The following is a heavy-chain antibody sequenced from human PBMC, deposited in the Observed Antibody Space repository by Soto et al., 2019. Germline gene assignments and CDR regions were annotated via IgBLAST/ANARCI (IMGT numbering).Heavy chain of an antibody. D-gene: IGHD1-26*01. J-gene: IGHJ4*02. CDR1: GGSISSDNYY. CDR3: AVSPSAVNFDY. V-gene: IGHV4-31*03. CDR2: VSYTGRT. Sequence: QVQLRESGPGLVKPSQTLSLTCTVSGGSISSDNYYCSWIRQLPAKGLEWIGYVSYTGRTSYNPSRRSRVAISVDTSKNQFSLNLNSVTAADTAVYYCAVSPSAVNFDYWGQGTLVTVSS.